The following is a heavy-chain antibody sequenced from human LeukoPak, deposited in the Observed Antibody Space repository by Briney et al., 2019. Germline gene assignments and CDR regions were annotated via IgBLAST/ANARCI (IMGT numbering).Heavy chain of an antibody. J-gene: IGHJ4*02. CDR3: ARDDDKGYFAGVCHLDY. CDR2: ITSTGSNR. CDR1: GFTFRSYE. D-gene: IGHD3-9*01. Sequence: GGSLRLSCAGSGFTFRSYEMNWVRQAPGKGLEWLSYITSTGSNRYYADSVKGRFTISRDNAKNSVFLQMNGLRAEDTAVYYCARDDDKGYFAGVCHLDYWGQGTLVTVSS. V-gene: IGHV3-48*03.